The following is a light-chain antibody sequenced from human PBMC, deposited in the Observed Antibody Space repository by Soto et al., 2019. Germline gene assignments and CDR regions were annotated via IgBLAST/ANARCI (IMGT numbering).Light chain of an antibody. J-gene: IGKJ1*01. CDR2: GAS. CDR3: QQYGSSPWM. CDR1: QSVSRSY. Sequence: EIVLTQSPGTLSLSPGERATLSCRASQSVSRSYLAWYQQKPGQAPRLLIYGASSRAAGIPERFSGSGSGTDFTLTINRLEPEDFAVYYCQQYGSSPWMFGQGTQVEIK. V-gene: IGKV3-20*01.